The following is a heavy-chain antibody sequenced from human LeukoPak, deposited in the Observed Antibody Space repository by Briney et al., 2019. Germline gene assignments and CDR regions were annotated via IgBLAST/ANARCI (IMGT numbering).Heavy chain of an antibody. J-gene: IGHJ4*02. Sequence: GGSLRLSCAASGFTFDDYGMSWVRQAPGKGLEWVSGVNWNGVSTGYAGSVKGRFTISRDNAKNSLYLQMNSLRAEDTALYYCARDQVRGLSDYWGQGTLVTVSS. D-gene: IGHD3-10*01. CDR3: ARDQVRGLSDY. V-gene: IGHV3-20*04. CDR1: GFTFDDYG. CDR2: VNWNGVST.